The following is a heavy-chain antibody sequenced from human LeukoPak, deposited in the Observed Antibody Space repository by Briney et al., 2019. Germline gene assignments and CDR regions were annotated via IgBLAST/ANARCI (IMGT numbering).Heavy chain of an antibody. Sequence: GGPLRLSCAASGFPFSRYWMHWVPQAPGKGLVWVSRINSDGSTTTYADSVKGRFTIARYNAKNTLYLQMNSLKAEDTAVYYWARVYCSGGSCYYFDYWGQGTLVTVSS. J-gene: IGHJ4*02. D-gene: IGHD2-15*01. CDR1: GFPFSRYW. CDR3: ARVYCSGGSCYYFDY. V-gene: IGHV3-74*01. CDR2: INSDGSTT.